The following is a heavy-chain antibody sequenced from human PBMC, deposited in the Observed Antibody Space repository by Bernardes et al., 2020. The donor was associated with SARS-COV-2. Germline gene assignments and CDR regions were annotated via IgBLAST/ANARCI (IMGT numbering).Heavy chain of an antibody. D-gene: IGHD2-2*01. CDR3: AIRLVAAAAIWGY. CDR2: MSYSGST. Sequence: SETLSLTCTVSGGSISSSSYYWGWIRQPPGKGLEWIGSMSYSGSTYYNPSLKSRVTISVDTSKNQFSLKLSSVTAADTAVYYCAIRLVAAAAIWGYWGQGTLVTISS. J-gene: IGHJ4*02. V-gene: IGHV4-39*01. CDR1: GGSISSSSYY.